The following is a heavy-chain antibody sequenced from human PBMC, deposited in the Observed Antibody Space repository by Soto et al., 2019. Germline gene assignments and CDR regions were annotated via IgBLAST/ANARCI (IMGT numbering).Heavy chain of an antibody. J-gene: IGHJ5*02. Sequence: EVQVVESGGGLVKPGGSLRLSCTFTFSMYSMNWVRQAPGKGLEWVASISSGSAYIKYAESVKGRFTISRDNAKNPLHLKMNSLRAEDTAIYHCARDQGGSYDSWFDPWRQGTLVTVSS. V-gene: IGHV3-21*06. CDR1: TFSMYS. D-gene: IGHD1-26*01. CDR2: ISSGSAYI. CDR3: ARDQGGSYDSWFDP.